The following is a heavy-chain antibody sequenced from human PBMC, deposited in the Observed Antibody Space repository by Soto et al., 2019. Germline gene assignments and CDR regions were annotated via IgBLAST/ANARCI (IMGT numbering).Heavy chain of an antibody. D-gene: IGHD3-10*01. Sequence: EVQLVESGGALIQPGGSLRISCAASGFTFSAYWMFWVRQAPGKGPVWLSRINSDGAITDYADSVRGRFTISRDNAENTLYLQLNSLRAEDTAVYYCAREYYGSGIWGQGTLVTVSS. CDR1: GFTFSAYW. CDR3: AREYYGSGI. V-gene: IGHV3-74*01. CDR2: INSDGAIT. J-gene: IGHJ4*02.